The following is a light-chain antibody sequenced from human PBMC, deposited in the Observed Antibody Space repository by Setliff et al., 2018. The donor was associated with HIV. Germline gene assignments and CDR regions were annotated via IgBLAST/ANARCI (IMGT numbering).Light chain of an antibody. V-gene: IGLV2-14*03. J-gene: IGLJ1*01. CDR1: SDDIGRYYY. CDR3: TSYTINTLYG. Sequence: SALAQPASVSGSPGQAITISCTGTSDDIGRYYYVSWYQQLPGKAPKLIMYDVSHRPSGVSTRFSGSKSGDTASLTISGLQAEDEAHYYCTSYTINTLYGFGSGTKVTVL. CDR2: DVS.